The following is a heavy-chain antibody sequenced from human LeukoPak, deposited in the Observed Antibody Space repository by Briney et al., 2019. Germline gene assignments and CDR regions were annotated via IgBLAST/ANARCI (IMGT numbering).Heavy chain of an antibody. CDR2: IYSGGST. V-gene: IGHV3-53*01. D-gene: IGHD1-7*01. CDR3: ARAKLELLISYYFDY. Sequence: GGSLRLSCAASGFTVSRNYMSWVRQAPGKGLDWVSVIYSGGSTYYADSVKGRFTISRDNSKNTLYLQMNSLRAEDTAVYYCARAKLELLISYYFDYWGQGTLVTVSS. J-gene: IGHJ4*02. CDR1: GFTVSRNY.